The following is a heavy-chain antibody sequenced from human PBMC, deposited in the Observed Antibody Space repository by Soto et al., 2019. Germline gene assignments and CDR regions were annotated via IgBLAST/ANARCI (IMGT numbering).Heavy chain of an antibody. V-gene: IGHV1-58*01. Sequence: ASVKVSCKASGLTFSSSAVHWVRQARGHRLEWIGWIDVGSANANYAQKFQGRVTITADESTSTAYMELSSLRSEDTAVYYCATRGYSYEDYFDYWGQGTLVTVSS. J-gene: IGHJ4*02. CDR2: IDVGSANA. CDR3: ATRGYSYEDYFDY. CDR1: GLTFSSSA. D-gene: IGHD5-18*01.